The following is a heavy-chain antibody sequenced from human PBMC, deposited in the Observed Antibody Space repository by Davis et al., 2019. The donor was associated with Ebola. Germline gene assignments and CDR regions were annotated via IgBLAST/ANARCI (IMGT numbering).Heavy chain of an antibody. D-gene: IGHD4-23*01. V-gene: IGHV4-59*01. Sequence: MPSETLSLTCTVSGGSISSYYWSWIRQPPGKGLEWIGYIYYSGSTNYNPSLKSRATISVDTSKNQFSLKLSSVTAAGTAVYYCGWGGYGGLYWGQGTLVTVSS. CDR1: GGSISSYY. CDR3: GWGGYGGLY. CDR2: IYYSGST. J-gene: IGHJ4*02.